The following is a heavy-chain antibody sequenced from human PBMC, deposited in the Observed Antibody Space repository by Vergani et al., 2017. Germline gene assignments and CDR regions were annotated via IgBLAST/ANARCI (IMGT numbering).Heavy chain of an antibody. CDR2: ISSDGSKK. Sequence: QVQLVESGGGVVQPGRSLRLSCEASGLMFNYYGMHWVRQAPGKGLEWVAVISSDGSKKHYSDSVKGRFTISRDNSQNTLYLQMNSLRAEDTAVYYCARAYYYDSNDAFDIWGQGTMVTVSS. J-gene: IGHJ3*02. D-gene: IGHD3-22*01. CDR1: GLMFNYYG. V-gene: IGHV3-33*08. CDR3: ARAYYYDSNDAFDI.